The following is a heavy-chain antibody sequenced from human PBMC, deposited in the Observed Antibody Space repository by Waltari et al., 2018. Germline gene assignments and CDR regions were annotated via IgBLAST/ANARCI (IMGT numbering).Heavy chain of an antibody. CDR3: LRGADYGFYY. CDR2: ISNDDTKK. Sequence: VQLLESGGGLVQPGGSLRLSCAASGFTFSSYAMSWVRPAPGKGLEWLAFISNDDTKKYYADSVEGRFTISRDTSRNTVYLEMNSLRPDDTAVYYCLRGADYGFYYWGQGTLVTVSS. D-gene: IGHD4-17*01. CDR1: GFTFSSYA. V-gene: IGHV3-30*02. J-gene: IGHJ4*02.